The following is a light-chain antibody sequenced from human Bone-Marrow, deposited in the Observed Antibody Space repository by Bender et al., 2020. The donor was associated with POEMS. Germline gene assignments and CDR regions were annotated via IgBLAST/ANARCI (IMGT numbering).Light chain of an antibody. V-gene: IGLV2-14*01. CDR2: GVS. CDR1: TSDVGGHNY. CDR3: SSYAGSNTWV. Sequence: QSALTQFASVSGSPGQTITISCTGTTSDVGGHNYVSWYQQHPGKVPKLIIYGVSNRPSGVSNRFSGSKSGNTASLTVSGLQSEDEAEYYCSSYAGSNTWVFGGGTKLTVL. J-gene: IGLJ3*02.